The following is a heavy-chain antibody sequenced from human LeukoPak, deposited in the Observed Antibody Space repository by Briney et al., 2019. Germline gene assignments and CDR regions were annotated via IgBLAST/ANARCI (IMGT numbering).Heavy chain of an antibody. Sequence: ASVKVSCKASGYTFSSYGISWVRQAPGQGLEWMGWISAYNGNTNYAQKFQGRVTITADESTSTAYMELSSLRSEDTAVYYCARVLLEWFLIDYWGQGTLVTVSS. CDR2: ISAYNGNT. CDR3: ARVLLEWFLIDY. CDR1: GYTFSSYG. J-gene: IGHJ4*02. V-gene: IGHV1-18*01. D-gene: IGHD3-3*01.